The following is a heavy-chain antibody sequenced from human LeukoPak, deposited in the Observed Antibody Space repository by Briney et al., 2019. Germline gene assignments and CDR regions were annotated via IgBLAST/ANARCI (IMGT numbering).Heavy chain of an antibody. Sequence: GGSLRLSCAASGFTFDDYGMSWVRQAPGKGLEWVSGINWNGGSTGYADSMKGRFTISRDNAKNSLYLQMNSLRAEDTAVYYCARGRRVSYYFDYWGQGTLVTVSS. CDR2: INWNGGST. D-gene: IGHD3-10*01. CDR1: GFTFDDYG. CDR3: ARGRRVSYYFDY. J-gene: IGHJ4*02. V-gene: IGHV3-20*04.